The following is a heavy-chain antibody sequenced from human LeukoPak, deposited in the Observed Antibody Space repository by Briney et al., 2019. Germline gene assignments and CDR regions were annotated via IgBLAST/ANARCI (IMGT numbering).Heavy chain of an antibody. CDR3: AREVYYGSGNWFDR. V-gene: IGHV3-74*01. D-gene: IGHD3-10*01. J-gene: IGHJ5*02. CDR1: GFTFSSYW. Sequence: GGSVRLSCSASGFTFSSYWMHWVRQVPGKGLVWVSRIKSDGSSTSYADSVKGRFTISRDNVKNMLYLHMNSLRVEDTAVYYCAREVYYGSGNWFDRWGQGTLVTVSS. CDR2: IKSDGSST.